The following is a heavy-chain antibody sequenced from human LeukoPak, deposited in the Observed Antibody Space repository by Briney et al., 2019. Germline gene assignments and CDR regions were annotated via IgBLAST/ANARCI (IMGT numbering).Heavy chain of an antibody. CDR2: ISGGSTYM. Sequence: GGSLRLSCAASGFTFSTYNMNWVRQAPGRGLEWVSFISGGSTYMYYADSVKGRFTISRDNAKNSLYLQMNSLRPDDTAVYYCARDLASGDYWGQGTLVTVSS. D-gene: IGHD3-16*01. CDR3: ARDLASGDY. CDR1: GFTFSTYN. V-gene: IGHV3-21*01. J-gene: IGHJ4*02.